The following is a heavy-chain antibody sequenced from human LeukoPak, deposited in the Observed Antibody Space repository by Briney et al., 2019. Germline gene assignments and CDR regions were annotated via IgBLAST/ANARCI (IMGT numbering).Heavy chain of an antibody. D-gene: IGHD1-26*01. J-gene: IGHJ4*02. CDR3: ARFLHSGTYRFDY. CDR1: GFSLTTSEVG. Sequence: SGPLLVEPTQTLTLTCAVSGFSLTTSEVGVGWIRQPPRKALEWLALVSWNDFKSFSPSLKSRLTITKDTSKDQVVLTMTNMDPVDTATYYCARFLHSGTYRFDYWGQGTLVTVSS. CDR2: VSWNDFK. V-gene: IGHV2-5*01.